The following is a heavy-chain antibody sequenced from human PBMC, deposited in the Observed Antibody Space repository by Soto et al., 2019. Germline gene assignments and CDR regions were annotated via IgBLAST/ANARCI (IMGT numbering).Heavy chain of an antibody. CDR3: ARGSSPVDFDY. D-gene: IGHD6-13*01. J-gene: IGHJ4*02. Sequence: QVQLVQSGAEVKKPGASVQVSCKASGYTFTNYGINWVRQAPGQGLEWMGWINTYNGNTNFAQRLQGRVTMTTEASTSTAYMELRSLRSDATAVYYCARGSSPVDFDYWGQGTLVTVSS. CDR2: INTYNGNT. CDR1: GYTFTNYG. V-gene: IGHV1-18*01.